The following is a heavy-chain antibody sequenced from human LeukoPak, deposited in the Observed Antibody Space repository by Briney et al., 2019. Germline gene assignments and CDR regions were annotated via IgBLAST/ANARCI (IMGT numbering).Heavy chain of an antibody. J-gene: IGHJ4*02. V-gene: IGHV1-46*01. CDR3: ARVRVGSWYYFDY. CDR1: GYTFISYY. Sequence: ASVKVSCKASGYTFISYYMHWVRQAPGQGLEWMGIINPSGGSTSYAQKFQGRVTMTRDTSTNTIYMELSSLRSEDTAVYYCARVRVGSWYYFDYWGQGTLVTVSS. CDR2: INPSGGST. D-gene: IGHD6-13*01.